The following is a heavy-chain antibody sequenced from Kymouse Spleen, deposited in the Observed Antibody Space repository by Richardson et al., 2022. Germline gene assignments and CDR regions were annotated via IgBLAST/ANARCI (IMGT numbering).Heavy chain of an antibody. D-gene: IGHD3-10*01. V-gene: IGHV4-34*01. CDR1: GGSFSGYY. CDR3: ARGHDYYGSGSYTSYYFDY. J-gene: IGHJ4*02. Sequence: QVQLQQWGAGLLKPSETLSLTCAVYGGSFSGYYWSWIRQPPGKGLEWIGEINHSGSTNYNPSLKSRVTISVDTSKNQFSLKLSSVTAADTAVYYCARGHDYYGSGSYTSYYFDYWGQGTLVTVSS. CDR2: INHSGST.